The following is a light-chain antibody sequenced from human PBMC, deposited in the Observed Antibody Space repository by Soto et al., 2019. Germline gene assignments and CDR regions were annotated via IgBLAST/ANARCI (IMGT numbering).Light chain of an antibody. J-gene: IGKJ4*01. Sequence: EIVMTQSPAALSVSPGERATLSCRASQSVSSKLAWYQHKPGQAPRLLIYDTSTRAAGIPARFTGSGSGTDFTLTISRLEPEDFAVYYCQQYIRWPLTFGGGTKVDIK. CDR3: QQYIRWPLT. CDR1: QSVSSK. V-gene: IGKV3-15*01. CDR2: DTS.